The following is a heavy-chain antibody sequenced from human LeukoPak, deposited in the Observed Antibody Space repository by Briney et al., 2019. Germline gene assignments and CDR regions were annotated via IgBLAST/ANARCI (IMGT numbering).Heavy chain of an antibody. CDR1: GGSISSGSWD. J-gene: IGHJ4*02. V-gene: IGHV4-61*02. CDR3: AREEGPYGGYVVDY. Sequence: PSETLSLTCTVSGGSISSGSWDWRWLGQGAGRGVEWIGGIYTSGSTNYNPSLKSRVTISVDTSKNQFSLKLSSVTAADTAVYYCAREEGPYGGYVVDYWGQGTLVTVSS. D-gene: IGHD5-12*01. CDR2: IYTSGST.